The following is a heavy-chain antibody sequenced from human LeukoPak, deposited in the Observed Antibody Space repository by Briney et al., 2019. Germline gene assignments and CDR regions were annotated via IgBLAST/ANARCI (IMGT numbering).Heavy chain of an antibody. D-gene: IGHD2/OR15-2a*01. CDR1: GGSISSYY. Sequence: SETLSLTCTVSGGSISSYYWSWIRQPPGKGLEWIAYISDIGSINYNPSLKSRVTISLDTSKNQFSLKLSSVTAADTAVYYCAGHHPRNTVDFWGQGPLVTVSS. CDR3: AGHHPRNTVDF. J-gene: IGHJ4*02. V-gene: IGHV4-59*08. CDR2: ISDIGSI.